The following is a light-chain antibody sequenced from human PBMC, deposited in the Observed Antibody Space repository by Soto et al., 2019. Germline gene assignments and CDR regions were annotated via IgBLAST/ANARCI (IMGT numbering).Light chain of an antibody. CDR3: QHYNSYSEA. CDR2: GAS. J-gene: IGKJ1*01. V-gene: IGKV3-20*01. CDR1: QSVSSNF. Sequence: EIVLTQSPGTLSLSPGERVTLSCRASQSVSSNFLAWYQQKPGQAPRLLIYGASNRAAGIPDRFSGSGSGTDFTLTISRLEPEDFATYYCQHYNSYSEAFGQGTKVELK.